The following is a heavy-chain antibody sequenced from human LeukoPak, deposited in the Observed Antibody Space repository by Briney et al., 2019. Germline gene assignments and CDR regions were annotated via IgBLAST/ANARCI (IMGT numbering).Heavy chain of an antibody. Sequence: ASVKVSCKASGYTFTSYDINWVRQATGQGLEWMGWMNPNSGNTGYAQKFQGRVTMTRNTSISTAYMELSSLRSEDTAVYYCARGGPPEVDYDSSGYNDAFDIWGQGTMVTVSS. CDR3: ARGGPPEVDYDSSGYNDAFDI. CDR2: MNPNSGNT. J-gene: IGHJ3*02. D-gene: IGHD3-22*01. V-gene: IGHV1-8*01. CDR1: GYTFTSYD.